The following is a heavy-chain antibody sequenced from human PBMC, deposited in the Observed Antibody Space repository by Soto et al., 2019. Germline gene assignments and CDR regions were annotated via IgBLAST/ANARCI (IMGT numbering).Heavy chain of an antibody. CDR1: GFTFSSYG. Sequence: QVQLVESGGGVVQPGRSLRLSCAASGFTFSSYGMHWVRQAPGKGLEWVAVISYDGSNKYYADSVKGRFTISRDNSKNTLYLQLNSLRVEDTAVYYCAKRPYGDYGSLAYYYGMDVWGQGTTVSVSS. CDR3: AKRPYGDYGSLAYYYGMDV. D-gene: IGHD4-17*01. CDR2: ISYDGSNK. V-gene: IGHV3-30*18. J-gene: IGHJ6*02.